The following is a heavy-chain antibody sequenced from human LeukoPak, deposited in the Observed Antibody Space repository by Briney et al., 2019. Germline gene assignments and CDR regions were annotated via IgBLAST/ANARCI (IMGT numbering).Heavy chain of an antibody. J-gene: IGHJ4*02. CDR1: GFTFSSYA. V-gene: IGHV3-74*01. D-gene: IGHD5-18*01. Sequence: EPGGSLRLSCAASGFTFSSYAMHWVRQAPGKGLVWVSRINLEGSSTNYADSVKGRFTISRDNAKNTLYLQMNSLRAEDTALYYCARDPIGYSYIDYWGQGTLVTVSS. CDR2: INLEGSST. CDR3: ARDPIGYSYIDY.